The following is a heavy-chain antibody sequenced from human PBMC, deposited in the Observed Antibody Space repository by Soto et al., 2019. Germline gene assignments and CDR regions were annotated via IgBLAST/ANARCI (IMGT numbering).Heavy chain of an antibody. V-gene: IGHV5-51*01. CDR1: GYSFTSYW. Sequence: PGESLKISCKGSGYSFTSYWIGWVRQMPGKGLEWMGIIYPGDSDTRYSPSFQGQVTISADKSISTAYLQWSSLKASDTAMYYCARRSAGTNYYYYGMDVWGQGTTVTVSS. CDR2: IYPGDSDT. J-gene: IGHJ6*02. D-gene: IGHD2-15*01. CDR3: ARRSAGTNYYYYGMDV.